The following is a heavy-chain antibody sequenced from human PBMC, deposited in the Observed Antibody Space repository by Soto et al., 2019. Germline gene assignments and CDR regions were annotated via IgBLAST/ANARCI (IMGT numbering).Heavy chain of an antibody. V-gene: IGHV4-59*01. CDR3: ARGVQQLAI. J-gene: IGHJ3*02. CDR2: ISSSGTT. D-gene: IGHD6-13*01. CDR1: GGSITTYY. Sequence: QVQLQESGPGLVKPSETLSLTCTVSGGSITTYYWAWIRQPPGKGLEWIGYISSSGTTNYSPSLKSRVTISVDTSKNQFSLKLSSVTATDTAVYYCARGVQQLAIWGQGTVVTVSS.